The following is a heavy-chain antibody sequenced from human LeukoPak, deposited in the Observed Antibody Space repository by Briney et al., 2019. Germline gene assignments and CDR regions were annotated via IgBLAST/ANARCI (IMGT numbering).Heavy chain of an antibody. V-gene: IGHV3-21*01. CDR1: GFTFSSYS. CDR3: ARAGSYYDSSGYYFYFDY. D-gene: IGHD3-22*01. CDR2: IISDSSYK. J-gene: IGHJ4*02. Sequence: TGGSLRLSCAASGFTFSSYSMNWVRQAPGKGLEWVSSIISDSSYKYYADSVKGRFTISRDNAKNSLYLQMNSLRVEDTAIYYCARAGSYYDSSGYYFYFDYWGQGTLVTVSS.